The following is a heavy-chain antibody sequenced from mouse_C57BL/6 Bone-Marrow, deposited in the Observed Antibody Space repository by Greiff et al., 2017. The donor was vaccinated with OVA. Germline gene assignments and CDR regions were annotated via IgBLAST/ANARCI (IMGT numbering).Heavy chain of an antibody. CDR2: ISSGSSTI. D-gene: IGHD2-1*01. Sequence: DVKLVESGGGLVKPGGSLKLSCAASGFTFSDYGMHWVRQAPEKGLEWVAYISSGSSTIYYADTVKGRFTISRDNAKNTLFLQMTSLRSEDTAMYYCASEGNYAYWGQGTLVTVSA. CDR1: GFTFSDYG. CDR3: ASEGNYAY. J-gene: IGHJ3*01. V-gene: IGHV5-17*01.